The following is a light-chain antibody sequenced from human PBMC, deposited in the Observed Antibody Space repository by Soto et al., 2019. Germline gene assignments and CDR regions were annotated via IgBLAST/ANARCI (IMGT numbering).Light chain of an antibody. CDR3: TSYTSSSTYV. CDR1: SSDVGGYNY. CDR2: DVS. J-gene: IGLJ1*01. V-gene: IGLV2-14*03. Sequence: QSALTKPASVSGSPGQSIAISCTGTSSDVGGYNYVTWYQQHPGKAPKLMIYDVSNRPSGVSDRFSGSKSGNTASLTISGLQAEDEGDYYCTSYTSSSTYVFGTGTKLTVL.